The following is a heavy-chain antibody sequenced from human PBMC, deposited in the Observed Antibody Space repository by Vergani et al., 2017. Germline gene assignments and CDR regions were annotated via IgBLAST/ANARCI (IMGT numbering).Heavy chain of an antibody. CDR3: ARDLGYCSGGSCYEGAFDI. CDR2: INPSGGST. CDR1: GYTFTSYY. Sequence: QVQLVQSGAEVKKPGASVKVSCKASGYTFTSYYMHWVRQAPGQGLEWMGIINPSGGSTSYAQKFQGRVTMTRDTSTSTVYMELSSLRSEDTAVYYCARDLGYCSGGSCYEGAFDIWGQGTMVTFSS. J-gene: IGHJ3*02. V-gene: IGHV1-46*01. D-gene: IGHD2-15*01.